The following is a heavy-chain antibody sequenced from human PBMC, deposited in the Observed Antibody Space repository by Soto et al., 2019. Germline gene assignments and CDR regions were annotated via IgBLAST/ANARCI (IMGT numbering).Heavy chain of an antibody. CDR2: IYYSGST. Sequence: SETLSLTCTVSGGSISSSSYYWGWIRQPPGKGLEWIGSIYYSGSTYYNPSLKSRVTISVDTSKNQFSLKLSSVTAADTAVYYCARTVAVAGAYWYFDLWGRGTLVTVSS. CDR3: ARTVAVAGAYWYFDL. V-gene: IGHV4-39*01. D-gene: IGHD6-19*01. CDR1: GGSISSSSYY. J-gene: IGHJ2*01.